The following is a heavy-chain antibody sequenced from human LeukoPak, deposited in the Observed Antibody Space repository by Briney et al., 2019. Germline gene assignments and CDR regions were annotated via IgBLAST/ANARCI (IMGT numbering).Heavy chain of an antibody. CDR3: ARQVAATDFDF. CDR2: ISTGSLTI. CDR1: GFTFSSYS. D-gene: IGHD2-15*01. V-gene: IGHV3-48*02. Sequence: GGSLRLSCAASGFTFSSYSMNWVRQAPGKGLEWVSFISTGSLTIYYADSVKGRFTISRDDARNSLYLQMNRLRDEDTAVYYCARQVAATDFDFRGQGTLVTVSS. J-gene: IGHJ4*02.